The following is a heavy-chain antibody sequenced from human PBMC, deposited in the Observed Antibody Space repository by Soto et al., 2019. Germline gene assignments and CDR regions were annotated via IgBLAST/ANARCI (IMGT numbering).Heavy chain of an antibody. Sequence: SVKVSCKASGGTFSSYAISWVRQAPGQGLEWMGGIIPIFGTANYAQKFQGRVTITADESTSTAYMELSSLRSEDTAVYYCARGDSYYDFWSGYYNWFDPWGQGTLVTVSS. CDR3: ARGDSYYDFWSGYYNWFDP. D-gene: IGHD3-3*01. V-gene: IGHV1-69*13. CDR2: IIPIFGTA. CDR1: GGTFSSYA. J-gene: IGHJ5*02.